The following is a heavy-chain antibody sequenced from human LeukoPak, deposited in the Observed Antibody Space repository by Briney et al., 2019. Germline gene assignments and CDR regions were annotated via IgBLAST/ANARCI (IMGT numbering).Heavy chain of an antibody. V-gene: IGHV3-73*01. CDR1: GFTFSGSA. Sequence: SGGSLRLSCAASGFTFSGSAIHWVRQSSGKGLEWVGQIDKKDKGYATATAYAASVKGRFTISRDDSINTAYLQMKSLKTEDTALYYCTRDSGTYNWLDPWGQGTLVTVSS. D-gene: IGHD1-26*01. CDR3: TRDSGTYNWLDP. J-gene: IGHJ5*02. CDR2: IDKKDKGYATAT.